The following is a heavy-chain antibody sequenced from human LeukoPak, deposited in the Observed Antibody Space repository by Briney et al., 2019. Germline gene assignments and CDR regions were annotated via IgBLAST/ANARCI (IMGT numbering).Heavy chain of an antibody. J-gene: IGHJ4*02. CDR1: GFNFRNYG. Sequence: GGSLRLSCAASGFNFRNYGMHWVRQAPGKGLEWVAYTRDDGSKNWYGDSVKGRFTISRDNSKSKLYLQMNSLRGEDTAVYYCANGDCRGGRCSSGAYWGQGTLVTVSS. V-gene: IGHV3-30*02. CDR2: TRDDGSKN. CDR3: ANGDCRGGRCSSGAY. D-gene: IGHD2-15*01.